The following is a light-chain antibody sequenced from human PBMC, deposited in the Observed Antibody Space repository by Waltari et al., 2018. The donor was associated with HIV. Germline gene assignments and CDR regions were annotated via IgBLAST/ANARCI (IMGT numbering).Light chain of an antibody. Sequence: QSALTPPASVSASPGPSTTISCTTTSSDGGGYAYVSCYQQHPDKAHNLIIYEVSYRPSGSSHIFSASSYSNTASLITSWLQAEDDDDYYCSSYTSSNTLVFGGGTKLTVL. CDR1: SSDGGGYAY. CDR2: EVS. V-gene: IGLV2-14*03. CDR3: SSYTSSNTLV. J-gene: IGLJ3*02.